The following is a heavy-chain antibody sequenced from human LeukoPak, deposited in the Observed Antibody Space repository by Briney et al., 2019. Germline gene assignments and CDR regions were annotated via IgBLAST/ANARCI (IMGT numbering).Heavy chain of an antibody. J-gene: IGHJ6*03. Sequence: GGSLRLSCAASGFTFSSYSMNWVRQAPGKGLEWVSYISSSSSTIYYADSVKGRFTISRDNAKNSLYLQMNSLRVEDTAVYYCAKDGEGVVSYYYMDVWGKGTTVTVSS. V-gene: IGHV3-48*04. CDR2: ISSSSSTI. D-gene: IGHD2-21*01. CDR1: GFTFSSYS. CDR3: AKDGEGVVSYYYMDV.